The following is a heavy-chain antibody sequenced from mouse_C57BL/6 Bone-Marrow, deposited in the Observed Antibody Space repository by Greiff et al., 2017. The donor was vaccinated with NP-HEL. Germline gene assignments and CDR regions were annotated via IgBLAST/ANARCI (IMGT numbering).Heavy chain of an antibody. D-gene: IGHD4-1*02. CDR1: GYTFTDYY. J-gene: IGHJ2*01. CDR3: ARSGFQLGHDY. CDR2: INPNNGGT. Sequence: EVQLQQSGPELVKPGASVKISCKASGYTFTDYYMNWVKQSHGKSLEWIGDINPNNGGTSYNQKFKGKATLTVDKSSSTAYMELRSLTSEDSAVYYCARSGFQLGHDYWGQGTTLTVSS. V-gene: IGHV1-26*01.